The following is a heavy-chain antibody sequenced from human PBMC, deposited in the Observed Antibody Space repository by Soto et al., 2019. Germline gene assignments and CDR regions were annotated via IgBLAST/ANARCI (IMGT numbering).Heavy chain of an antibody. CDR3: ARRSSGSYFDY. CDR1: GFTFSSYA. J-gene: IGHJ4*02. Sequence: EVQLLESGGGLVQPGGSLRLSCAASGFTFSSYAMNWVRQAPGKGLEWVSVISGSGGSTYYADSVKGRFTISRDNSKHTLYLQLNSLRSEHTAVYYCARRSSGSYFDYWGQGTLVTVSS. CDR2: ISGSGGST. V-gene: IGHV3-23*01. D-gene: IGHD6-19*01.